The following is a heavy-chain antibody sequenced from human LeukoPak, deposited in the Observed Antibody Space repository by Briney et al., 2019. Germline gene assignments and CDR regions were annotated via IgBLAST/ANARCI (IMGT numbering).Heavy chain of an antibody. CDR3: AQGKGDCSSTSCYTEPFDY. V-gene: IGHV1-46*01. CDR2: INPSGGST. J-gene: IGHJ4*02. D-gene: IGHD2-2*02. Sequence: GASVNVSCKASGYTFTSYYMHWVRQPPGQGLEWMGIINPSGGSTSYAQKFQGRVTMTRDTSTSTVYMELSSLRSEDTAVYYCAQGKGDCSSTSCYTEPFDYWGQGTLVTVSS. CDR1: GYTFTSYY.